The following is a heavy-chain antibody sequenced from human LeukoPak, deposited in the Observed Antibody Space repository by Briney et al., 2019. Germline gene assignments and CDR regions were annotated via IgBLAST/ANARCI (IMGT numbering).Heavy chain of an antibody. CDR3: ARSIAAAGLVGAFDI. D-gene: IGHD6-13*01. V-gene: IGHV1-69*13. Sequence: GASVKVSCKASGGTFSSYAISWVRQAPGQGLEWMGGIIPIFGTANYAQKFQGRVTITADESTSTAYMELSSLRSEDTAVYYCARSIAAAGLVGAFDIWGQGTMVTVSS. CDR2: IIPIFGTA. J-gene: IGHJ3*02. CDR1: GGTFSSYA.